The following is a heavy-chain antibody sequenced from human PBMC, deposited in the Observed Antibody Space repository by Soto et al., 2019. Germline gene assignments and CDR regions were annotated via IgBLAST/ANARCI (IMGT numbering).Heavy chain of an antibody. D-gene: IGHD4-17*01. Sequence: QVQLVQSGAEVKKPGSSVKVSCKASGGTFSSYAISWVLQAPGQGLEWMGGIIPIFGTANYAQKFQGRVTITADESTSTAYMELSSLRSEDTAVYYCARMTTVTTFLAFDIWGQGTMVTVSS. CDR1: GGTFSSYA. CDR2: IIPIFGTA. CDR3: ARMTTVTTFLAFDI. V-gene: IGHV1-69*01. J-gene: IGHJ3*02.